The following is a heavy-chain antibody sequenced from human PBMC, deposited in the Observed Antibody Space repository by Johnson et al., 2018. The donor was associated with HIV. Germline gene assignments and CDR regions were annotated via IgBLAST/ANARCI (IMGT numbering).Heavy chain of an antibody. CDR1: GFTFSSYA. CDR3: AKSIAAAGTNAFDI. Sequence: VQLVESGGGVVQPGGSLRLSCAASGFTFSSYAMHWVRQAPGKGLEWVAFIRYDGSNNYYADSVKGRFTISRDNSKNTLYMQMNSLRAEDTAVYYCAKSIAAAGTNAFDIWGQGTMVTVSS. D-gene: IGHD6-13*01. V-gene: IGHV3-30*02. CDR2: IRYDGSNN. J-gene: IGHJ3*02.